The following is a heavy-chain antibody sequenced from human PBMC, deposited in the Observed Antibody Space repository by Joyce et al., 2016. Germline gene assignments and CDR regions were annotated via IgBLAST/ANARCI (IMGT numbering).Heavy chain of an antibody. CDR2: LSSRSSYI. Sequence: EVQLVESGGGLVKPGGSLRLSCAASGFTFSSYSMSWVGQAPGKGLEWGSYLSSRSSYIKYTDSVKGRFTISRDNAKNSLYLQMNSLRVEDTAVYYCARSSYTNGIFDYWGQGTLVTVSS. CDR1: GFTFSSYS. V-gene: IGHV3-21*01. D-gene: IGHD2-8*01. CDR3: ARSSYTNGIFDY. J-gene: IGHJ4*02.